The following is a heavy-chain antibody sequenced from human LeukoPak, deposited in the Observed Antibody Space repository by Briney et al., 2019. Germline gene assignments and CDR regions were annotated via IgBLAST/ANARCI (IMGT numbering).Heavy chain of an antibody. J-gene: IGHJ4*02. D-gene: IGHD1-26*01. CDR2: ISNTGSTK. CDR3: ARGGAADY. Sequence: AGSLSLSCAASGFTFSSYEMNWVRQAPGKGLEWVSYISNTGSTKYYADSVKGRFIISRTNAKNSLHLQMNSLTAETTAAYCCARGGAADYCGQGTLVTASS. CDR1: GFTFSSYE. V-gene: IGHV3-48*03.